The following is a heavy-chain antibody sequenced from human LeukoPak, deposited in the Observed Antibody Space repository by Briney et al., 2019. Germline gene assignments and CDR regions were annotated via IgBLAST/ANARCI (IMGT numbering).Heavy chain of an antibody. J-gene: IGHJ4*02. Sequence: GGSLRLSCAASGFTFSSYAMHWVRQAPGKGLEWVAVISYDGSNKYYADSVKGRFTISRDNSKNTLYLQMNSLRAEDTAVYYCARDMFMYSSSDTATVGGFDYWGQGTLVTVSS. CDR2: ISYDGSNK. CDR3: ARDMFMYSSSDTATVGGFDY. V-gene: IGHV3-30-3*01. CDR1: GFTFSSYA. D-gene: IGHD5-18*01.